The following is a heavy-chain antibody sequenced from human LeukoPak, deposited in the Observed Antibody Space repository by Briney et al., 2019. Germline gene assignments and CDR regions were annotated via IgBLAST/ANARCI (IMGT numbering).Heavy chain of an antibody. CDR3: ARQYSYYSIDS. J-gene: IGHJ4*02. Sequence: SETLSLTCTVSGASISSYYWSWIRQPPGKGVEWIGYIHYSEGTRYNPSLKSRVTISVDTSKNQFSLKLSSVTAADTAVYYCARQYSYYSIDSWGQGTLVTVSS. D-gene: IGHD3-22*01. CDR2: IHYSEGT. V-gene: IGHV4-59*08. CDR1: GASISSYY.